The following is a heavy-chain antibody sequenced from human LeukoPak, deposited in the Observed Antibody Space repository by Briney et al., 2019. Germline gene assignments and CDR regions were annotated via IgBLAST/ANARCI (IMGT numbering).Heavy chain of an antibody. D-gene: IGHD3/OR15-3a*01. J-gene: IGHJ4*02. CDR3: ARERTGFYAEY. V-gene: IGHV3-30*04. CDR2: ISYDASAQ. Sequence: GGSLRLSCAASGFIFSGDAMHCVRQAPGKGLEWVALISYDASAQYYAEPVKGRFTISRDSSKNTLYLQMNSLRAEDTAVYYCARERTGFYAEYWGQGTLVTVSS. CDR1: GFIFSGDA.